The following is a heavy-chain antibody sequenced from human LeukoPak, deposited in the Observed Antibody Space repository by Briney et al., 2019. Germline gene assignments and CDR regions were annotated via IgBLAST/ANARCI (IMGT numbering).Heavy chain of an antibody. CDR1: GGSIRSYY. CDR3: AKLRRFVELFPDY. J-gene: IGHJ4*02. V-gene: IGHV4-59*01. CDR2: IYYSGTT. D-gene: IGHD3-10*01. Sequence: SETLSLTCTVPGGSIRSYYWSWIRQAAGGGREWVGYIYYSGTTNRNHSHKCRVYIPVDTSKSQFSLKLTSVTAADTAVYYCAKLRRFVELFPDYWGQGALVIVSS.